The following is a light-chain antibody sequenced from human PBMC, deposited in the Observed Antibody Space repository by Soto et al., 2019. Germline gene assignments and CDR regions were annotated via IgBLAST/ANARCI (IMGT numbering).Light chain of an antibody. CDR1: QGIGDY. Sequence: DIQVTQSPSSLSASVGNTVTITCRTSQGIGDYLAWYQQRPGKVPRLLIYGASTLQSGVPSRFSGAASGPDFTLIIISLQPEDVATYYCQKYNNAPLTFGRGTKVDIK. V-gene: IGKV1-27*01. J-gene: IGKJ3*01. CDR3: QKYNNAPLT. CDR2: GAS.